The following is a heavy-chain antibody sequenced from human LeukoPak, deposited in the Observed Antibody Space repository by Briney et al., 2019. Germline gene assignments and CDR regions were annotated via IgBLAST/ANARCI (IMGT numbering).Heavy chain of an antibody. CDR3: AKAANYDILTGYYLDY. D-gene: IGHD3-9*01. J-gene: IGHJ4*02. CDR2: ISGSGTTI. V-gene: IGHV3-48*03. CDR1: GLTFSSYE. Sequence: GGSLRLSCAASGLTFSSYEMNWVRQAPGKGLEWVSYISGSGTTIYYANSVKDRFTISRDNAKNSLFLQMNNLRAEDTAIYYCAKAANYDILTGYYLDYWGQGTLVTVSS.